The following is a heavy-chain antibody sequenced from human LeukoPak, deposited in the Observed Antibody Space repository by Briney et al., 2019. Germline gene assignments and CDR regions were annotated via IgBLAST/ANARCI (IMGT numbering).Heavy chain of an antibody. J-gene: IGHJ4*02. CDR2: IYYSGST. CDR3: ARATYYYDSSGPYQGYFDY. CDR1: GGSISSGGYY. D-gene: IGHD3-22*01. Sequence: SETLSLTCTVSGGSISSGGYYWSWIRQHPGKGLEWIGYIYYSGSTYYNPSLKSRVTISVDTSKNQFSLKLSSVTAADTAVYYCARATYYYDSSGPYQGYFDYWGQGALVTVSS. V-gene: IGHV4-31*03.